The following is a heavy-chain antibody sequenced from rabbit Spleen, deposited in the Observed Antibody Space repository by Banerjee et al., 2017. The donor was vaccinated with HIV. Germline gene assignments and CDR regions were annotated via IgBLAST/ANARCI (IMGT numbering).Heavy chain of an antibody. CDR2: INTRTGAT. D-gene: IGHD4-1*01. Sequence: QEQLVESGGGLVKPGASLTLTCKASGFFFINKYVMCWVRQAPGKGLEWIACINTRTGATAYANWAKGRFTISKASSTTVTLQMTSLTAADTATYFCARDLAAIIGWNFGLWGPGTLVTVS. CDR3: ARDLAAIIGWNFGL. V-gene: IGHV1S45*01. J-gene: IGHJ4*01. CDR1: GFFFINKYV.